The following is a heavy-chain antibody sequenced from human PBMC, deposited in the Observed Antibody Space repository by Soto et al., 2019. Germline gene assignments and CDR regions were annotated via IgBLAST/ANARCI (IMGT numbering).Heavy chain of an antibody. CDR3: ARESGDNWDYEAY. D-gene: IGHD1-7*01. Sequence: PSETLSLTCRVSGDSISDTIYHWSWIRQSAGKGLEWIGRIYTSGNTHYNPSLKSRVTVSIDTSKNQFFLTVNSVTAADSAVYYCARESGDNWDYEAYWGQGTPVTVSS. J-gene: IGHJ4*02. CDR2: IYTSGNT. V-gene: IGHV4-4*07. CDR1: GDSISDTIYH.